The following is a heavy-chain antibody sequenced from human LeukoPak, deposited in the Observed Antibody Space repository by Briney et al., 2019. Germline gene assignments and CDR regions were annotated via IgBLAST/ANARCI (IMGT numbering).Heavy chain of an antibody. CDR3: ARALTYFDY. J-gene: IGHJ4*02. D-gene: IGHD2-21*02. CDR1: GGSISSGGYA. Sequence: SQTLSLTCAVSGGSISSGGYAWSWIRQPPGKGLEWIGYIYHSGSTYYNPSLKSRVTISVDRSKNQFSLKLSSVTAADTAVYYCARALTYFDYWGQGTLVAVSS. CDR2: IYHSGST. V-gene: IGHV4-30-2*01.